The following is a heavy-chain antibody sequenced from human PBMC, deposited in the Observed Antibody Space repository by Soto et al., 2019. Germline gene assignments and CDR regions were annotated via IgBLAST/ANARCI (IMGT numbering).Heavy chain of an antibody. J-gene: IGHJ5*02. CDR2: IYQSGVT. V-gene: IGHV4-30-2*01. CDR1: GDSYSISTYS. D-gene: IGHD6-19*01. CDR3: AGMPYTSGLRFDP. Sequence: SETLSLTCNMSGDSYSISTYSWSWIRQPPGKALQWIGFIYQSGVTSYNPSLASRVSISLDRSNNQCSLKLKSVTAAGTAVYFCAGMPYTSGLRFDPWGPGTLVTVSS.